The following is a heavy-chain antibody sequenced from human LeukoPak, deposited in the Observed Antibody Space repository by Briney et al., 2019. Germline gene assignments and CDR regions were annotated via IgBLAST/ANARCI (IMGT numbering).Heavy chain of an antibody. CDR2: VDPEDGET. CDR3: AREGDGYRDY. Sequence: ASVKISCKASGYTFTDYYMHWVQQAPGKGLEWMGRVDPEDGETIYTEKFQGRVTITADTSTDTAYMELSSLRSEDTAVYYCAREGDGYRDYWGQGTLVTVSS. CDR1: GYTFTDYY. J-gene: IGHJ4*02. D-gene: IGHD5-24*01. V-gene: IGHV1-69-2*01.